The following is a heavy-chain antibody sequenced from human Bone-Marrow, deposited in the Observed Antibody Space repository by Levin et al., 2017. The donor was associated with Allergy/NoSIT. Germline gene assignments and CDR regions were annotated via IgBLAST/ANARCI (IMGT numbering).Heavy chain of an antibody. D-gene: IGHD1-26*01. CDR1: GFTFRGSG. CDR2: IWLDGRSQ. CDR3: ARDIGQPASYDYYFYGMDV. V-gene: IGHV3-33*01. J-gene: IGHJ6*02. Sequence: LSLPCAASGFTFRGSGFHWVRPAPGKGLEWVAVIWLDGRSQHYADSVKGRFTLSRDNSQNTLWLQMNSLRAEDTAIYYCARDIGQPASYDYYFYGMDVWGQGTTVTVSS.